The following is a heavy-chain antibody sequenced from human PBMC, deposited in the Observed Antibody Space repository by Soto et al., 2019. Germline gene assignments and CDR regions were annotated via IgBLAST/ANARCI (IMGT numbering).Heavy chain of an antibody. J-gene: IGHJ3*02. CDR1: GITFSNAW. CDR2: IRSKTDGGTT. D-gene: IGHD6-13*01. Sequence: EVQLVESGGGLVEPGGSLRLSCAASGITFSNAWMNWVRKAPGKGLEYIGRIRSKTDGGTTEYAAPVEGRFTVSRDYSKNTLYLQMSGLKTEDTAVYYFTTTRPGTNVFDNWGQGTLVTVSS. CDR3: TTTRPGTNVFDN. V-gene: IGHV3-15*01.